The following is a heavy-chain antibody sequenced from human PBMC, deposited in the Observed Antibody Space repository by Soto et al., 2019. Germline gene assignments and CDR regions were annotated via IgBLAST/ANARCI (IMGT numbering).Heavy chain of an antibody. CDR2: MYYSGST. Sequence: QVQLRESGPGLVKPSQTLSLTCTVSGGSINSGGYYWNCIRQHPGKGLEWIGYMYYSGSTYYHPFLRSRVIISADTSENHFSLKLSSLTAADTAVYFCARGYRQSGYSSSWVFDYWGQGTLVNVSS. J-gene: IGHJ4*02. D-gene: IGHD6-13*01. V-gene: IGHV4-31*03. CDR1: GGSINSGGYY. CDR3: ARGYRQSGYSSSWVFDY.